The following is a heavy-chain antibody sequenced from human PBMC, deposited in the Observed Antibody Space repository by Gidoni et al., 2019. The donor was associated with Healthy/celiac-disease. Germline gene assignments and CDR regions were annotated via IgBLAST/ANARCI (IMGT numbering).Heavy chain of an antibody. CDR3: ARHVGLWGIRYAFDI. V-gene: IGHV4-59*08. Sequence: QVQLQESGPGLVKPSETLSLTCTVPGGSISSYYWSWIRQPPGKGLEWIGYIYYSGSTNYNPSLKSRVTISVDTSKNQFSLKLSSVTAADTAVYYCARHVGLWGIRYAFDIWGQGTMVTVSS. CDR2: IYYSGST. J-gene: IGHJ3*02. D-gene: IGHD6-13*01. CDR1: GGSISSYY.